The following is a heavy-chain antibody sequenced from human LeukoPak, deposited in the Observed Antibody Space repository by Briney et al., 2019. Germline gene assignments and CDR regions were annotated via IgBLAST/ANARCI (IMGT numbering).Heavy chain of an antibody. CDR3: AKGAEEGVVITAVYYYYMDV. J-gene: IGHJ6*03. CDR1: IFSFNLYG. Sequence: PGGSLRLSCAASIFSFNLYGISWVRQAPGKGLEWIATISGSGTNTHYADSVKGRFTISRDSSKNTLFLQMNGLRPEDTAVYYCAKGAEEGVVITAVYYYYMDVWGKGTTVTISS. D-gene: IGHD3-22*01. CDR2: ISGSGTNT. V-gene: IGHV3-23*01.